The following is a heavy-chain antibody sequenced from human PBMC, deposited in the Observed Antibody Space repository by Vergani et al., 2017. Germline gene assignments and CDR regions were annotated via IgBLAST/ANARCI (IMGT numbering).Heavy chain of an antibody. CDR3: ARQGSSSGGDWIDP. J-gene: IGHJ5*02. CDR1: GGSISSSSYY. Sequence: QLQLQESGPGLVKPSETLSLTCTVSGGSISSSSYYWGWIRQPPGKGLEWIGSIYYSGSTYYNPSLKSRVTISVDTSKNQFSLKLSSVTAADTAVYYCARQGSSSGGDWIDPWGQGTLVTVSS. V-gene: IGHV4-39*01. D-gene: IGHD6-19*01. CDR2: IYYSGST.